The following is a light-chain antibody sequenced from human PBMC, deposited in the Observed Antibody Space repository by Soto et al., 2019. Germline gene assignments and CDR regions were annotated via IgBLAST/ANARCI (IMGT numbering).Light chain of an antibody. J-gene: IGKJ3*01. Sequence: PGERATLSCRASQSVSSYLAWYQQKPGQAPRLLIYDASDRATGIPARFSGSGSGTDFTLTISSLEPEDFAVYYCQQRSNWPPIFTFGPGTKVDIK. CDR2: DAS. CDR1: QSVSSY. CDR3: QQRSNWPPIFT. V-gene: IGKV3-11*01.